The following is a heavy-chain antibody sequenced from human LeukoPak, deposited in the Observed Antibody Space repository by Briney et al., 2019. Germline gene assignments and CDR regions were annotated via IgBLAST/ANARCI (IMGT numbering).Heavy chain of an antibody. D-gene: IGHD5-12*01. CDR2: ITGSGGST. Sequence: GGSLRLSCAASGFTFSSYATSWVRQAPGRGLECVSGITGSGGSTNYAGSVKGRFNISRDNSKNTLYMQMNSLRAEDTAVYYCAKDPGYSGYDYIDYWGQGTLVTVSS. CDR1: GFTFSSYA. V-gene: IGHV3-23*01. CDR3: AKDPGYSGYDYIDY. J-gene: IGHJ4*02.